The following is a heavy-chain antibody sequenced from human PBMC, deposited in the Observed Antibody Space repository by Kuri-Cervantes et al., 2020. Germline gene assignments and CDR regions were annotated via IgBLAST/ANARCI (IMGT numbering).Heavy chain of an antibody. V-gene: IGHV3-11*01. CDR2: ISSSGSTI. CDR1: GFTFSDYY. Sequence: GESLKISCAASGFTFSDYYMSWIRQAPGKGLEWVSYISSSGSTIYYADSVKGRFTISRDNAKNSLYLQMNSLRDEDTAVYYCVRKGPPLNAFDIWGQGTMVTVSS. D-gene: IGHD1-14*01. CDR3: VRKGPPLNAFDI. J-gene: IGHJ3*02.